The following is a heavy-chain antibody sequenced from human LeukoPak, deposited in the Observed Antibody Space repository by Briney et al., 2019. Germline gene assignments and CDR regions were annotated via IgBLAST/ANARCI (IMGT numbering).Heavy chain of an antibody. CDR2: ISSSSSTI. Sequence: GGSLRLSCAASGFIFSTFSMNWVRQTPGKGLEWVSYISSSSSTIHYADSVKGRFTISRDNVKNSLYLQMNSLRDEDTALYYCARDLEYDILTGGFDYWGQGTLVTVSS. CDR1: GFIFSTFS. V-gene: IGHV3-48*02. D-gene: IGHD3-9*01. J-gene: IGHJ4*02. CDR3: ARDLEYDILTGGFDY.